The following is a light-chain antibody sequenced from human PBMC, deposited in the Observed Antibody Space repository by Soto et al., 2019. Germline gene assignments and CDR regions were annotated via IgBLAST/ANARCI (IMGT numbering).Light chain of an antibody. CDR2: GAS. Sequence: EIVMTQSPATLSVSPGERATLSFRASQSVSSNLAWYQHKPGQAPRLLVYGASTRASGIPDRFSGSGSGTEFTLSISSLQSEDFAVYYCQQYYNWPRTFGQGTKVDIK. J-gene: IGKJ1*01. CDR1: QSVSSN. V-gene: IGKV3-15*01. CDR3: QQYYNWPRT.